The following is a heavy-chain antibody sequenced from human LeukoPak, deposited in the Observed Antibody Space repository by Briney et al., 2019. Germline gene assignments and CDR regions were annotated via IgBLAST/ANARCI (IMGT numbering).Heavy chain of an antibody. J-gene: IGHJ5*02. CDR3: ATKSIAAAGDWFDP. CDR2: INHSGST. CDR1: GGSFSGHH. Sequence: PSETLSLTCAVYGGSFSGHHWSWIRQPPGKGLEGIGEINHSGSTNYNPSLKSRVTISVDTSKNQFSLKLSSVTAADTAVYYCATKSIAAAGDWFDPWGQGTLVTVSS. D-gene: IGHD6-13*01. V-gene: IGHV4-34*01.